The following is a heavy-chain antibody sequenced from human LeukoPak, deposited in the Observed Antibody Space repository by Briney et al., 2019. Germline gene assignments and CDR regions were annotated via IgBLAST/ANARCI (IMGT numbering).Heavy chain of an antibody. Sequence: PGGSLRLSCAASGFTFSSYSMNWVRQAPGKGLEWVSYISSSSTIYYADSLKGRFTISRDNAKNSLYLQMNSLRAEDTAVYYCATDYAGNSLWYYYGLGVWGQGTTVTVSS. J-gene: IGHJ6*02. CDR3: ATDYAGNSLWYYYGLGV. CDR1: GFTFSSYS. D-gene: IGHD4-23*01. CDR2: ISSSSTI. V-gene: IGHV3-48*01.